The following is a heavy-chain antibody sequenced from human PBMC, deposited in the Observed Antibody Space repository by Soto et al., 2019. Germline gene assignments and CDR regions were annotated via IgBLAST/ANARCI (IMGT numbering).Heavy chain of an antibody. V-gene: IGHV1-18*01. Sequence: GASVKVSCKASGYPFSSFGVTWVRQAPGQGLEWMGWISGYNANTNYAEKLQGRVSMTTDTSTTTAYMELWSLRSDDTVVYYCARAHPYTYSTPSLDVWGQGTTVTVSS. CDR2: ISGYNANT. D-gene: IGHD2-15*01. CDR3: ARAHPYTYSTPSLDV. J-gene: IGHJ6*02. CDR1: GYPFSSFG.